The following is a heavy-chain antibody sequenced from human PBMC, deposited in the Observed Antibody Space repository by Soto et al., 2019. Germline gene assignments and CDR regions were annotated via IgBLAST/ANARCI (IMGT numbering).Heavy chain of an antibody. CDR2: ICYSGST. CDR3: ARVSKIRHCSSGSCYSDAFDI. D-gene: IGHD2-15*01. V-gene: IGHV4-31*03. Sequence: QVQLQESGPGLVKPSQTLSLTCTVSGGSISSGGYYWSWIRQHPGKGLEWIGYICYSGSTYYNPSLKSRVTRSVDTSKTQFSLKLSSVTAADPAVYYCARVSKIRHCSSGSCYSDAFDIWGQGTMVTVSS. CDR1: GGSISSGGYY. J-gene: IGHJ3*02.